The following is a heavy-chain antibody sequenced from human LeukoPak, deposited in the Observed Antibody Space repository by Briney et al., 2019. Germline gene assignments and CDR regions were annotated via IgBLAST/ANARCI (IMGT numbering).Heavy chain of an antibody. D-gene: IGHD5-18*01. CDR2: IKQDGSEK. Sequence: GGSLRLCCAASGFTFSNYWMSWVRQAPGKGLEWVANIKQDGSEKYYVDSVKGRFTISRDNAESSLDLQLNSLRAEDTAVYYCAREEYTYGHGGLDFWGQGSLVTVSS. CDR1: GFTFSNYW. CDR3: AREEYTYGHGGLDF. V-gene: IGHV3-7*01. J-gene: IGHJ4*02.